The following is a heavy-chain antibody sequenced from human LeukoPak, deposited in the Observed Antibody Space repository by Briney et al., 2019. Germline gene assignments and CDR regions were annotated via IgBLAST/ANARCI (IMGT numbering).Heavy chain of an antibody. V-gene: IGHV3-23*01. D-gene: IGHD2-21*02. J-gene: IGHJ4*02. CDR3: ARAAGSGGDCYGCYFDY. Sequence: GGSLRLSCAASGFTFSSYGMSWVRQAPGKGLEWVSAISGSGGSTYYADSVKGRFTISRDNAKNSLYLQMNSLRAEDTAVYYCARAAGSGGDCYGCYFDYWGQGTLVTVSS. CDR1: GFTFSSYG. CDR2: ISGSGGST.